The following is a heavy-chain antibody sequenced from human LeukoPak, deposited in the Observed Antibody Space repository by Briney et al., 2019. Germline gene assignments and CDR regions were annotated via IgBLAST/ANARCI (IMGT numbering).Heavy chain of an antibody. CDR3: AKDPYSSSSCLDY. J-gene: IGHJ4*02. CDR2: ISYDGSNK. D-gene: IGHD6-6*01. V-gene: IGHV3-30*18. CDR1: GFTFSSYG. Sequence: GGSLRLSCAASGFTFSSYGMHWVRQAPGKGLEWVAVISYDGSNKYYADSVKGRFTISRDNSKNTLYLQMNSLRAEDTAVYYCAKDPYSSSSCLDYWGQGTLVTVSS.